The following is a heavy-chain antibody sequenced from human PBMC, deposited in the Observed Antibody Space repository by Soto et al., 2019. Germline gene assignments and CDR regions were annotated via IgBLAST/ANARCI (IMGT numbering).Heavy chain of an antibody. CDR3: AREGPRPYYYYGMDV. J-gene: IGHJ6*02. CDR1: GYTFSTSG. CDR2: ISTYNGDA. Sequence: ASVKVACKSSGYTFSTSGIGWVRQAPGQGLEWMGWISTYNGDANYAQRFQGRVTMTTDTSTSTTFMELRSLRSDDTAVYYCAREGPRPYYYYGMDVWG. D-gene: IGHD6-6*01. V-gene: IGHV1-18*01.